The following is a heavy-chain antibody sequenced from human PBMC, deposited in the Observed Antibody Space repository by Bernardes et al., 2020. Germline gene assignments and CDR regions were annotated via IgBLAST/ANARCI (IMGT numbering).Heavy chain of an antibody. CDR1: GFTFTSYA. V-gene: IGHV3-23*01. CDR2: ISGSGGST. J-gene: IGHJ4*02. CDR3: AKVPTWWLPLTYFDY. D-gene: IGHD5-12*01. Sequence: GGSLRLSCAASGFTFTSYAMSWVRQAPGKGLEWVSAISGSGGSTYYADSVKGRFTISRDNSKNTLYLQMNSLRAEDTAVYYCAKVPTWWLPLTYFDYWGQGTLVTVSS.